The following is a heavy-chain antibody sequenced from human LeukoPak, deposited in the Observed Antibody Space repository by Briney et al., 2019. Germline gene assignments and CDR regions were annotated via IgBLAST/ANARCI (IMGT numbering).Heavy chain of an antibody. CDR2: INPNSGGT. Sequence: ASVKVSCKASGYTFTGYYMHWVRQAPGQGLEWMGWINPNSGGTNYAQKFQGRVTMTRDTSISTAYMELSRLRSDDTAVYYCARVTSSWYRDYYYMDVWGKGTTVTISS. CDR1: GYTFTGYY. CDR3: ARVTSSWYRDYYYMDV. J-gene: IGHJ6*03. V-gene: IGHV1-2*02. D-gene: IGHD6-13*01.